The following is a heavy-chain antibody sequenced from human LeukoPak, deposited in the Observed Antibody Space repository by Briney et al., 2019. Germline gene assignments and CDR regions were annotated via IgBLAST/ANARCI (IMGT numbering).Heavy chain of an antibody. J-gene: IGHJ4*02. V-gene: IGHV3-21*01. D-gene: IGHD7-27*01. CDR2: ISSSSSYI. Sequence: GGSLRLSCAASGFTFSSYGMHWVRQAPGKGLEWVSSISSSSSYIYYADSVKGRFTISRDNAKNSLYLQMNSLRAEDTAVYYCARDNWGSTFAFDYWGQGTLVTVSS. CDR3: ARDNWGSTFAFDY. CDR1: GFTFSSYG.